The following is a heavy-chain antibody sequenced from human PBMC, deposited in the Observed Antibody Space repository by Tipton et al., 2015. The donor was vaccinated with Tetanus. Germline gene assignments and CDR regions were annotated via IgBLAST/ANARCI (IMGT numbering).Heavy chain of an antibody. Sequence: SLRLSCVGSGFTFNDFAIHWVRQVSGKGLEWVSAVSGAGGGKVYADSVKGRFTISRDNANNSLYLQMSSLRPEDTALYYCARAVRGRDVFDVWGQGTVVTVSS. J-gene: IGHJ3*01. CDR3: ARAVRGRDVFDV. CDR2: VSGAGGGK. CDR1: GFTFNDFA. V-gene: IGHV3-9*01. D-gene: IGHD3-10*01.